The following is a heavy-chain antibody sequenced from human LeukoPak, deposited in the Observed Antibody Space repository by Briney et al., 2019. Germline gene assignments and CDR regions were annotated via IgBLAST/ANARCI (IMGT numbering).Heavy chain of an antibody. CDR1: GFTFGDYA. CDR3: TRVAPPNFWSGYYDDYFDY. V-gene: IGHV3-49*04. D-gene: IGHD3-3*01. Sequence: GGSLRLSCTASGFTFGDYAKSWVRQAPGKGLEWVGFIRSKAYGGTTEYAASVKGRFTISRDDSKSIAYLQMNSLKTEDTAVYYCTRVAPPNFWSGYYDDYFDYWGQGTLVTVSS. CDR2: IRSKAYGGTT. J-gene: IGHJ4*02.